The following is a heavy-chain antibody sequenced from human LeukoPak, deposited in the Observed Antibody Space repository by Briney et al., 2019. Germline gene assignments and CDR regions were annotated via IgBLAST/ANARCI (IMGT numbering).Heavy chain of an antibody. J-gene: IGHJ4*02. V-gene: IGHV1-24*01. CDR3: ATDLGQWLVPNY. CDR1: GYTLTELS. Sequence: ASVKVSCKVSGYTLTELSMHWVRQAPGKGLEWMGGFDPEDGETIYAQKFQGRVTMTGDTSTDTAYMELSSLRSEDTAVYYCATDLGQWLVPNYWGQGTLVTVSS. CDR2: FDPEDGET. D-gene: IGHD6-19*01.